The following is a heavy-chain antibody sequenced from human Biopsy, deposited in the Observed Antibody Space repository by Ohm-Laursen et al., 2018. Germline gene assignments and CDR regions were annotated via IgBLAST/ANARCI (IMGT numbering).Heavy chain of an antibody. Sequence: GTLSLTCPVSGDSVTKYYWSWIRQPPGKGLEWIGHIYYSVMTNYNPSLQSRVSISVDTSRNQVSLTLRSVTAADTAVYYCARDSGILNYGNFKYYHYYGMDVWGQGTKVTVSS. CDR2: IYYSVMT. CDR1: GDSVTKYY. CDR3: ARDSGILNYGNFKYYHYYGMDV. J-gene: IGHJ6*02. D-gene: IGHD4-11*01. V-gene: IGHV4-59*02.